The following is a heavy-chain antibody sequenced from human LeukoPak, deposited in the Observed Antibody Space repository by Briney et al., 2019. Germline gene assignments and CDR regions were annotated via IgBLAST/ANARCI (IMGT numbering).Heavy chain of an antibody. CDR1: GFSFSSYA. CDR2: ISGGGGTT. J-gene: IGHJ4*02. V-gene: IGHV3-23*01. Sequence: PGGSLRLSCAASGFSFSSYAMSWVRQAPEKGLEWVSVISGGGGTTYYADSVKGRFTISRDNFENTLYLQTNSLRAEDTAVYYCARLGVLINTPIDCWGQGTLVTVSS. D-gene: IGHD3-10*01. CDR3: ARLGVLINTPIDC.